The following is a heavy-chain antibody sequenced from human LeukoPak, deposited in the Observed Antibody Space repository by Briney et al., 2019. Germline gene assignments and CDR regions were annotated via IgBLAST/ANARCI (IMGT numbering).Heavy chain of an antibody. V-gene: IGHV4-30-4*08. Sequence: PSQTLSLTCTVSGGSISNNFFWSWIRQPPGKGLDWIGYIHHSGKTYFHPSHKSRVTISVDMSKNQFSLKLSPVTAADTAVYYCARLKLDCTNAACHTGYFDYWGQGTLVTVSS. J-gene: IGHJ4*02. CDR2: IHHSGKT. CDR3: ARLKLDCTNAACHTGYFDY. D-gene: IGHD2-8*01. CDR1: GGSISNNFF.